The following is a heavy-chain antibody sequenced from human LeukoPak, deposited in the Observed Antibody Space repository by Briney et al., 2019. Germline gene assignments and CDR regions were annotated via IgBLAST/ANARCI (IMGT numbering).Heavy chain of an antibody. D-gene: IGHD3-10*01. CDR3: AKDSSYGSGSFHFDY. V-gene: IGHV3-23*01. CDR2: ISGSGGST. CDR1: GFTFSSYA. Sequence: GGSLRLSCAASGFTFSSYAMSWVRQAPGKGLEWVSAISGSGGSTYYADSVKGRFTISRDNSKNTLYLQMNSLRVEDTAVYYCAKDSSYGSGSFHFDYWGQGTLVTVSS. J-gene: IGHJ4*02.